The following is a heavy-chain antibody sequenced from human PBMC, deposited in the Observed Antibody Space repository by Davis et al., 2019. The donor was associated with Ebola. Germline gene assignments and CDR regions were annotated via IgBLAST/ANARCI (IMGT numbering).Heavy chain of an antibody. CDR3: ARVTSSGSHYAYYYIMDV. J-gene: IGHJ6*04. CDR1: GGTFSSYT. CDR2: IIPILGIA. V-gene: IGHV1-69*02. D-gene: IGHD1-26*01. Sequence: AASVKVSCKASGGTFSSYTISWVRQAPGQGLEWMGRIIPILGIANYAQKFQGRVTITADKSTSTAYMELSSLRSEDTAVYYCARVTSSGSHYAYYYIMDVWGKGTTVTVSS.